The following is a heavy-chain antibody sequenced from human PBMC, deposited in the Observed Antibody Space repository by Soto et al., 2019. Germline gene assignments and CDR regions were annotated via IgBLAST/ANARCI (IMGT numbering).Heavy chain of an antibody. CDR3: ARASQQLVLYYMDV. V-gene: IGHV1-8*01. CDR2: MNPNSGNT. J-gene: IGHJ6*03. D-gene: IGHD6-13*01. Sequence: ASVKVSCKASGYTFTSYDINWVRRATGQGLEWMGWMNPNSGNTGYAQKFQGRVTMTRNTSISTAYMELSSLRSEDTAVYYRARASQQLVLYYMDVWGKGTTVTVSS. CDR1: GYTFTSYD.